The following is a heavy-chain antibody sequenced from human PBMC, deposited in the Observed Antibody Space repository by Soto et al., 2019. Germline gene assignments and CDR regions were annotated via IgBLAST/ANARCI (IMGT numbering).Heavy chain of an antibody. CDR1: GFTFSTYA. D-gene: IGHD3-22*01. CDR2: ISGSGGST. J-gene: IGHJ4*02. Sequence: PGGSLRLSCAASGFTFSTYAMTWVRQAPGKGLEWVSAISGSGGSTYYADSVKGRFTISRDNSKNTLYLQMNSLRAEDTAVYYCAKSRAYYYDSSGYPNDYWGQGTLVTVSS. V-gene: IGHV3-23*01. CDR3: AKSRAYYYDSSGYPNDY.